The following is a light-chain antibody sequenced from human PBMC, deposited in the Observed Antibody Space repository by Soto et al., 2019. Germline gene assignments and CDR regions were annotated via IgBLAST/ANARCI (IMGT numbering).Light chain of an antibody. J-gene: IGKJ2*01. CDR1: QSVLYSSNNKNY. CDR2: WAS. Sequence: DIVLTQSPDSLAVSLGERATINCKSSQSVLYSSNNKNYLAWYQQKPGQPPKLLIYWASTRESVVPDRFSGSGSGTDFTLTISSLQAEDVAVYYCQQCYSIPYTFGQGTKLEIK. V-gene: IGKV4-1*01. CDR3: QQCYSIPYT.